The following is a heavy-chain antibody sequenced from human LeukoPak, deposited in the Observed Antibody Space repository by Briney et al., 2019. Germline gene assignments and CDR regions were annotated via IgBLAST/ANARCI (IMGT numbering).Heavy chain of an antibody. V-gene: IGHV3-23*01. D-gene: IGHD3-10*01. Sequence: GGSLRLSCAASGFTFSSYAMSWVRQAPGKGLEWVSAISGSGGSTYYADSVKGRFTISRDNSKNTLYLQMNSLRAEDTAVYYCAKDLRGGITMVRGVIRDYWGQGTLVTVSS. CDR3: AKDLRGGITMVRGVIRDY. J-gene: IGHJ4*02. CDR2: ISGSGGST. CDR1: GFTFSSYA.